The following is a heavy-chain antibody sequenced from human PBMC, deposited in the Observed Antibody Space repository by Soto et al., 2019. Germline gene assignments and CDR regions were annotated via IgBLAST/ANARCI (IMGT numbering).Heavy chain of an antibody. V-gene: IGHV4-31*03. CDR1: GGSISSGGYY. CDR2: IYYSGST. J-gene: IGHJ6*02. D-gene: IGHD3-10*01. Sequence: SETLSLTCTVSGGSISSGGYYWSWIRQHPGKGLEWIGYIYYSGSTYYNPSLKSRVTISVDTSKNQFSLKPSSVTAADTAVYYCARGGPLLWFGEQLSQNYYYYGMDVWGQGTTVTVSS. CDR3: ARGGPLLWFGEQLSQNYYYYGMDV.